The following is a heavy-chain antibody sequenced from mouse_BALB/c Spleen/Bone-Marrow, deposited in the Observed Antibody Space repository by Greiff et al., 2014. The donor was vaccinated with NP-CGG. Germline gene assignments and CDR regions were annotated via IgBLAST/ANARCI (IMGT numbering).Heavy chain of an antibody. CDR2: INPSNGGT. CDR3: TRGDDYDEEFAY. Sequence: QVQLQQSGAELVKPGASVKLSCKASGYTFTSYYMYWVKQRPGQGLEWIGGINPSNGGTNFNEKFKRKATLTVDKSSSTAYMQLSSLTSEDSAVYYCTRGDDYDEEFAYWGQGTLVTVSA. V-gene: IGHV1S16*01. J-gene: IGHJ3*01. CDR1: GYTFTSYY. D-gene: IGHD2-4*01.